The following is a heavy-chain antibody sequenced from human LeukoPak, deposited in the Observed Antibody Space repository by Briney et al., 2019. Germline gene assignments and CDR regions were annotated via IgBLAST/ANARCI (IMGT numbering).Heavy chain of an antibody. V-gene: IGHV4-34*01. D-gene: IGHD3-10*01. CDR2: INHSGST. CDR1: GGSFSGYF. J-gene: IGHJ5*02. Sequence: SETLSLTCAVYGGSFSGYFWTWIRQPPGKGLEWIAEINHSGSTNYNPSLRSRVTVSVDTSKNQFSLKLSSVTAADTAVYYCARGVLVRGAINWFDPWGQGTLVTVSS. CDR3: ARGVLVRGAINWFDP.